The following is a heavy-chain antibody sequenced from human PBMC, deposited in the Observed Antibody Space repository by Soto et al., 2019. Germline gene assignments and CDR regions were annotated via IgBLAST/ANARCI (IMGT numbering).Heavy chain of an antibody. J-gene: IGHJ3*02. CDR1: GIIFSSYW. CDR3: VRDHNDWTRVALDI. V-gene: IGHV3-7*01. D-gene: IGHD3-9*01. Sequence: GGSLRLSCAASGIIFSSYWMSWVRQAPGRGLELLAIIKEDGSEKYYVDPVKGRFTISRDNDKNSLYLQMNSLRAEDTALYYCVRDHNDWTRVALDIWGQGTMVTVSS. CDR2: IKEDGSEK.